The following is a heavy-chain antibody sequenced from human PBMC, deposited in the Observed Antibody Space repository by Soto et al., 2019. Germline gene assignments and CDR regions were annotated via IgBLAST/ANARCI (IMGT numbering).Heavy chain of an antibody. CDR2: IYYSGST. CDR3: AREPTLYCSGGSCYFDY. V-gene: IGHV4-31*03. Sequence: SETLSLTCTVSGGSISSGGYYWSWIRQHPGKGLEWIGYIYYSGSTYYNTSLKSRVTISVDTSKNQFSLKLSSVTAADTAVYYCAREPTLYCSGGSCYFDYWGQGTLVTVSS. J-gene: IGHJ4*02. CDR1: GGSISSGGYY. D-gene: IGHD2-15*01.